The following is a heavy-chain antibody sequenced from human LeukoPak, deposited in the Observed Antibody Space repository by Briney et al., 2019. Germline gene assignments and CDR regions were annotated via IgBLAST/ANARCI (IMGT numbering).Heavy chain of an antibody. CDR2: ISGSGGST. CDR3: APRGGDSRVVA. CDR1: GSTFSSYA. D-gene: IGHD6-19*01. J-gene: IGHJ5*02. V-gene: IGHV3-23*01. Sequence: GSLILSSAASGSTFSSYAMRWVRQAPGKGLEWVSAISGSGGSTYYADSVKGRFTISRDNSKNTLYLQMNSLRAEDTAVYYCAPRGGDSRVVAWGQGTLVTGFS.